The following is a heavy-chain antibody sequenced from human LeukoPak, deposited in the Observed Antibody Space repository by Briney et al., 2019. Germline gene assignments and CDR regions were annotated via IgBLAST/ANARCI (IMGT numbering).Heavy chain of an antibody. D-gene: IGHD2-2*01. CDR1: GYTFTGYY. V-gene: IGHV1-2*04. CDR3: ARGGDCSSTSCRIFDY. Sequence: ASVKVSCKASGYTFTGYYMHWVRQAPGQGLEWMGWINPNSGGTNYAQKFQGWVTMTRDTSISTAYMELSRLRSDDTAVYYCARGGDCSSTSCRIFDYWGQETLVTVSS. CDR2: INPNSGGT. J-gene: IGHJ4*02.